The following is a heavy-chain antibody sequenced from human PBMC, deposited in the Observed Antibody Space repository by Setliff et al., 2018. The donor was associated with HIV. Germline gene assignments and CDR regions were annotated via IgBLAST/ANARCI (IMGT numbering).Heavy chain of an antibody. Sequence: SETLSLTCTVSGDSITSGGYSWTWIRQPPGKALEWVGYIYYSGRTSHSGSTYYNPSVASRITISGDTSKNQFSLKLTSVTAADTAIYYCARENGWLFGWFDPWGQGTTVTVSS. CDR1: GDSITSGGYS. D-gene: IGHD3-22*01. CDR2: IYYSGRTSHSGST. J-gene: IGHJ5*02. V-gene: IGHV4-30-4*08. CDR3: ARENGWLFGWFDP.